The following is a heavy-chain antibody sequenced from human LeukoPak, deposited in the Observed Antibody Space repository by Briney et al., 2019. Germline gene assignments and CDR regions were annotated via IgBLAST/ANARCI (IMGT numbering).Heavy chain of an antibody. CDR2: IKGDSGDT. Sequence: ASVKVSCKTSGYTFTKYSVHWLRQAPGQRLEWMGWIKGDSGDTTYSQKFQGRVTVTSDTSATTAYLDLSNLRSEDTAFYFCAKAASAGFFDYWGQGTLVTVSS. J-gene: IGHJ4*02. V-gene: IGHV1-3*01. CDR1: GYTFTKYS. CDR3: AKAASAGFFDY. D-gene: IGHD2-2*01.